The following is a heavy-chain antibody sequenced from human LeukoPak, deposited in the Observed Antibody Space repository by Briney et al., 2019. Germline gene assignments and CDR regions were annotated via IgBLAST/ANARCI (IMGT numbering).Heavy chain of an antibody. Sequence: SETLSLTCAVYGGSFSGYYWSWIRQPPGKGLEWIGEINHSGSTNYNPSLKSRVTISVDTSKNQFSLKLSSVTAADTAVYYCAGSDFDSGGNRPVDYWGQGTLVTVSS. D-gene: IGHD4-23*01. J-gene: IGHJ4*02. CDR2: INHSGST. CDR3: AGSDFDSGGNRPVDY. V-gene: IGHV4-34*01. CDR1: GGSFSGYY.